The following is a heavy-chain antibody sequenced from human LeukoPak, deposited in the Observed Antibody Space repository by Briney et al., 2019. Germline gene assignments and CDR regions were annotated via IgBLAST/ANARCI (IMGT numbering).Heavy chain of an antibody. V-gene: IGHV3-74*01. D-gene: IGHD4/OR15-4a*01. J-gene: IGHJ4*02. CDR1: GFTFSNYW. CDR3: ARRAGAYSHPYDY. CDR2: INSDGSRT. Sequence: GGSLRLSCAASGFTFSNYWMHWVRQAPGKGLVWVSRINSDGSRTNYADSMKGRFTISRDNSKNTLYLQMNSLRAEDTAVYYCARRAGAYSHPYDYWGQGTLVTVSS.